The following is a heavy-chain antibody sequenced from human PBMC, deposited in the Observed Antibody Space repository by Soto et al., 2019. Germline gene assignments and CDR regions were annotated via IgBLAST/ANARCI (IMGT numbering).Heavy chain of an antibody. Sequence: EVRLLESGGGLVQPGGSLRLSCAASGFTYTNYAMTWVRQTPGNGLEWVSTISTSGGNRYYADSVKGRFTISRDNSENTVYLQMNSLRVDDTALYYCAKERAARGIDYWGPGTLVTVSS. CDR1: GFTYTNYA. CDR2: ISTSGGNR. CDR3: AKERAARGIDY. J-gene: IGHJ4*02. D-gene: IGHD6-6*01. V-gene: IGHV3-23*01.